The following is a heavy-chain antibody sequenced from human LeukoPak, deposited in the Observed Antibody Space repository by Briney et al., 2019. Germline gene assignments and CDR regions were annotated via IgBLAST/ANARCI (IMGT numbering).Heavy chain of an antibody. D-gene: IGHD3-16*01. J-gene: IGHJ3*02. Sequence: PGGSLRLSCAASGFTFSSYSMNWVRRAPGKGLEWVSSISSSSSYIYYADSVKGRFTISRDNAKNSLYLQMNSLRAEDTAVYYCARAAFFGAFDIWGQGTMVTVSS. V-gene: IGHV3-21*01. CDR3: ARAAFFGAFDI. CDR2: ISSSSSYI. CDR1: GFTFSSYS.